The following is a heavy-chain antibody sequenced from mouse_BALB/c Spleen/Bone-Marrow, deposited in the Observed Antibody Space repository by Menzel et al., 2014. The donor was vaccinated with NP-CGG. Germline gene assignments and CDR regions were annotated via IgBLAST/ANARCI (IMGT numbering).Heavy chain of an antibody. CDR3: TRRLLRRGGYFDV. V-gene: IGHV1-5*01. CDR2: IYPGNSDT. CDR1: GYSFTSYW. D-gene: IGHD2-3*01. J-gene: IGHJ1*01. Sequence: EVQVVESGTVLARPGASVKMSCKASGYSFTSYWMHWVKQRPGQGLEWIGAIYPGNSDTSYNQKFKGKAKLTAVPSASTAYMELSSLTNEDSAVYYCTRRLLRRGGYFDVWGAGPTVTVSS.